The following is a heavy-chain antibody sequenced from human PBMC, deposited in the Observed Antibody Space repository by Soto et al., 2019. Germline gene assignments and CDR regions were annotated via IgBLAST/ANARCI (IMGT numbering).Heavy chain of an antibody. CDR3: ARGPAPDSSYHFDY. CDR1: GFTFTTYA. J-gene: IGHJ4*02. CDR2: ITSSGGST. V-gene: IGHV3-23*01. D-gene: IGHD3-16*01. Sequence: EVQLLESGGGLVQPGGSLRLSCAASGFTFTTYAMSWVRQAPGKGLEWVSTITSSGGSTYYADSVKGRFTISRDNSKNILYLQMNSLRAEAEDTAVYYCARGPAPDSSYHFDYWGQGTLVTVSS.